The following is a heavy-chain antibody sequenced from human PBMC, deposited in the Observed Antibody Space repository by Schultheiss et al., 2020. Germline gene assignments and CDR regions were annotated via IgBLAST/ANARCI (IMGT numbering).Heavy chain of an antibody. CDR2: IIPIFGTA. V-gene: IGHV1-69*13. Sequence: SVKVSCKASGGTFSSYAISWVRQAPGQGLEWMGGIIPIFGTANYAQKFQGRVTITADESTSTAYMELSSLRSEDTAVYYCARDSEYYYDSSGSLALNAFDIWGQGTMVTV. D-gene: IGHD3-22*01. CDR1: GGTFSSYA. CDR3: ARDSEYYYDSSGSLALNAFDI. J-gene: IGHJ3*02.